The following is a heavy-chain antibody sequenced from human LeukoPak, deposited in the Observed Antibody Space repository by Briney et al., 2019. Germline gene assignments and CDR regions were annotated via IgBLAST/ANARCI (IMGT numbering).Heavy chain of an antibody. CDR1: NTYA. D-gene: IGHD2-15*01. Sequence: PGGSLRLSCVASNTYAMSWVRQAPGKGLEWVSTTNHSGYSIYYADSVKGRFTISRDNSKNTLYLQMNSLRAEDTAVYYCAKVSGSGTYYYYYMDVWGKGTTVTVSS. CDR3: AKVSGSGTYYYYYMDV. CDR2: TNHSGYSI. J-gene: IGHJ6*03. V-gene: IGHV3-23*01.